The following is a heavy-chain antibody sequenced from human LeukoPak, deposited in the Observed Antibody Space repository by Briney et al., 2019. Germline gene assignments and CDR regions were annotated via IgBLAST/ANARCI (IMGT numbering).Heavy chain of an antibody. CDR1: GYTFTDYY. V-gene: IGHV1-2*02. CDR3: ARGLVAYYGSARAQRKYYFDY. CDR2: INLKSGGT. D-gene: IGHD3-10*01. J-gene: IGHJ4*02. Sequence: ASVKVSCKVSGYTFTDYYMHWVRQAPGQGLEWMGWINLKSGGTNCAQKFQGRVTMTRDTSTSTAYMEVSRLRSDDTAVYYCARGLVAYYGSARAQRKYYFDYWGQGTLVTVSS.